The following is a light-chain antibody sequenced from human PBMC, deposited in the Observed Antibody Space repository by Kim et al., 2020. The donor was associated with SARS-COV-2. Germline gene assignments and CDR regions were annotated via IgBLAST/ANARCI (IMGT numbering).Light chain of an antibody. CDR2: EDH. CDR3: QSYDDNIWV. CDR1: SGSIVSDF. J-gene: IGLJ3*02. V-gene: IGLV6-57*01. Sequence: GKTVIISCTRSSGSIVSDFVQWLQQRPGSSPTTVIYEDHKRPSGVPDRFSGSVDSSSNSASLTISGLRTDDEADYYCQSYDDNIWVFGGGTKLTVL.